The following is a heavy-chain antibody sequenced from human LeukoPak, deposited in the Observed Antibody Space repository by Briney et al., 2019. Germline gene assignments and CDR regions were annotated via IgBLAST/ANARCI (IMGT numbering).Heavy chain of an antibody. CDR1: GGSISSYY. V-gene: IGHV4-59*13. Sequence: PSETLSLTCTVSGGSISSYYWSWIRQPPGKGLEWIGYLYYSGSTNYNPSLKSRVAISVDTSKNQFSLKLNSVTAADTAVYYCARGYCSSTICFQYFHHWGQGTLVTVSS. CDR2: LYYSGST. D-gene: IGHD2-2*01. CDR3: ARGYCSSTICFQYFHH. J-gene: IGHJ1*01.